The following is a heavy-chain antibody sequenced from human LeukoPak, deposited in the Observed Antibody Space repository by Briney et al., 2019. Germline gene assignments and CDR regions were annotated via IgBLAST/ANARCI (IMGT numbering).Heavy chain of an antibody. Sequence: ASVKVSCKASGYTFTSYGISWVRQAPGQGLERMGWISAYNGNTNYAQKLQGRVTMTTDTSTSTAYMELRSLRSDDTAVYYCARDGTTVTMYYYYYYGMDVWGQGTTVTVSS. D-gene: IGHD4-17*01. V-gene: IGHV1-18*01. J-gene: IGHJ6*02. CDR2: ISAYNGNT. CDR1: GYTFTSYG. CDR3: ARDGTTVTMYYYYYYGMDV.